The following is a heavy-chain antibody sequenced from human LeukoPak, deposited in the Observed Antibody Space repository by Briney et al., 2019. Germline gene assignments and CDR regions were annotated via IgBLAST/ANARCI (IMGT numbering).Heavy chain of an antibody. D-gene: IGHD3-10*01. J-gene: IGHJ3*02. V-gene: IGHV4-34*01. CDR1: GGSFSGYY. CDR3: GRHYGSGDALDI. CDR2: INHSGST. Sequence: SETLSLTCAVYGGSFSGYYWSWIRQPPGKGLEWIGEINHSGSTNYNPSLKSRVTLSLDTFKNQFSLKLTSVTAADTAVYYCGRHYGSGDALDIWGQGTKVTASS.